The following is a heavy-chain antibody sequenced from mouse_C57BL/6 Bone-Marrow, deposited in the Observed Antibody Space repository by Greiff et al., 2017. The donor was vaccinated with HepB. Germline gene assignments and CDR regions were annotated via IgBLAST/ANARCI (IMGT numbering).Heavy chain of an antibody. CDR1: GFNIKDDY. V-gene: IGHV14-4*01. CDR3: TTYYYGSQNAMDY. Sequence: EVQLQQSGAELVRPGASVKLSCTASGFNIKDDYMHWVKQRPEQGLEWIGWIDPENGDTEYASKFQGKATITADTSSITAYLQLSSLTSEDTAVYYCTTYYYGSQNAMDYWGQGTSVTVSS. D-gene: IGHD1-1*01. J-gene: IGHJ4*01. CDR2: IDPENGDT.